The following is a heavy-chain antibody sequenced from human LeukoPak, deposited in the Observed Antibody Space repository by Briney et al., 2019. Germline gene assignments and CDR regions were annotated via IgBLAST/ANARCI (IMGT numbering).Heavy chain of an antibody. Sequence: ASVKVSCKASGYTFTIYDISWVRQATGQGVEWVGWMSPNSGNTGYAQKFQGRVIMTRNTSISTAYMELSSLRSEDTAVYYCARGRHNNCWGQGTMVTVSS. CDR1: GYTFTIYD. J-gene: IGHJ3*01. CDR3: ARGRHNNC. CDR2: MSPNSGNT. D-gene: IGHD1-1*01. V-gene: IGHV1-8*01.